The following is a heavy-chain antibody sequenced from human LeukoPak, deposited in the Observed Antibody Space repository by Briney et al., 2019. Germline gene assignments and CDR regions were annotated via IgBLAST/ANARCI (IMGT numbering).Heavy chain of an antibody. D-gene: IGHD3-22*01. V-gene: IGHV4-34*01. CDR1: GGSFSGYY. CDR3: AREPYYDSSGYCLDY. Sequence: PSETLSLTCAVYGGSFSGYYWSWIRQPPGKGLEWIGEINHSGSTNYNPSLKSRVTISVDTSKNQFSLKLSSVTAADTAVYYCAREPYYDSSGYCLDYWGQGTLVTVSS. J-gene: IGHJ4*02. CDR2: INHSGST.